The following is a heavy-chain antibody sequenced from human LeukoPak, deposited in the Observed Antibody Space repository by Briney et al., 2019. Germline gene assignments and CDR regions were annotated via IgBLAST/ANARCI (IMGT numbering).Heavy chain of an antibody. J-gene: IGHJ4*02. CDR1: GGSFSGYY. CDR3: ARGRSWYCDSYFDY. V-gene: IGHV4-34*01. CDR2: INHSGST. D-gene: IGHD6-13*01. Sequence: SETLSLTCAVYGGSFSGYYWSWIRQPPGKGLEWIGEINHSGSTNYNPSLKSRVTISVDTSKNQFSLKLSSVTAADTAVYYCARGRSWYCDSYFDYWGQGTLVTVSS.